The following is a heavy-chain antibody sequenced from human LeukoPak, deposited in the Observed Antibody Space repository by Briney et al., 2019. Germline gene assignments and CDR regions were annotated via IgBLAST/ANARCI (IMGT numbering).Heavy chain of an antibody. D-gene: IGHD3-3*01. Sequence: GGSLRLSRAASGFTFSSYAMHWVRQAPGKGLEWVAVISYDGSRKYYADSVKGRFTISRDNSKNTLYLQMNSLRAEDTAVYYCARDKTIFGVASYYYYGMDVWGQGTTVTVSS. CDR3: ARDKTIFGVASYYYYGMDV. J-gene: IGHJ6*02. CDR1: GFTFSSYA. V-gene: IGHV3-30-3*01. CDR2: ISYDGSRK.